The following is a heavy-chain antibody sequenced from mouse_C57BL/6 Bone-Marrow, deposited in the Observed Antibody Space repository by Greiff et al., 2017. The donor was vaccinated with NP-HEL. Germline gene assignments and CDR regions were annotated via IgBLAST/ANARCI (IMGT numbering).Heavy chain of an antibody. Sequence: EVKVVESGGGLVKPGGSLKLSCAASGFTFSSYAMSWVRQTPEKRLEWVATISDGGSYTYYPDNVKGRFTISRDNAKNNLYLQMSHLKSEDTAMYYCARDRPLTGAWFAYWGQGTLVTVSA. CDR1: GFTFSSYA. V-gene: IGHV5-4*01. J-gene: IGHJ3*01. CDR3: ARDRPLTGAWFAY. D-gene: IGHD4-1*01. CDR2: ISDGGSYT.